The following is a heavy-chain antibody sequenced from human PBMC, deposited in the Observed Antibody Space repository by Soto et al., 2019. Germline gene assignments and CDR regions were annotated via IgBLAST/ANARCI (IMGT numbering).Heavy chain of an antibody. J-gene: IGHJ3*02. Sequence: GGSLRLSCAASGFTFSSYSMNWVRQAPGKGLEWVSSISSSSSYIYYADSVKGRFTISRDNAKNSLYLQMNSLRAEDPAVYYCARAEGDRGAFDIWGQGTMVTVSS. V-gene: IGHV3-21*01. CDR1: GFTFSSYS. D-gene: IGHD2-15*01. CDR2: ISSSSSYI. CDR3: ARAEGDRGAFDI.